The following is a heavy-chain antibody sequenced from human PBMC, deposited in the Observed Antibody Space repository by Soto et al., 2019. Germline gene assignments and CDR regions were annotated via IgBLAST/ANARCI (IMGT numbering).Heavy chain of an antibody. J-gene: IGHJ4*02. D-gene: IGHD3-10*01. CDR2: IYSGGYT. CDR3: ATDGGGGGY. Sequence: EVQLVESGGGLIQPGGSLRLSCAVSGFTVSNNYMSWVRQAPGKGLEGVSVIYSGGYTAYGDSVKGRFTISRDNSKNTQYLKMKSRGADDAAWYSCATDGGGGGYWGQGTLVTVSS. CDR1: GFTVSNNY. V-gene: IGHV3-53*01.